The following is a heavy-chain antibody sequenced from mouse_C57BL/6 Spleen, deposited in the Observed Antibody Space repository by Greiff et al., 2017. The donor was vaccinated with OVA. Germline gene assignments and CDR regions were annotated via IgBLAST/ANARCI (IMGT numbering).Heavy chain of an antibody. CDR2: IYPGDGDT. Sequence: QVQLKESGSELVKPGASVKISCKASGYAFSSSWMNWVKQRPGKGLEWIGRIYPGDGDTNYNGKFKGKATLTADKSSSTAYMQLSSLTSEDSAVYCCARDYGTFDYWGQGTTLTVSS. D-gene: IGHD2-1*01. CDR1: GYAFSSSW. CDR3: ARDYGTFDY. V-gene: IGHV1-82*01. J-gene: IGHJ2*01.